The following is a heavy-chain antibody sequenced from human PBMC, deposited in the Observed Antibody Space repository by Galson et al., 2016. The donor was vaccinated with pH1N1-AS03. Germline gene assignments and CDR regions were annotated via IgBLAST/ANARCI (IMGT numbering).Heavy chain of an antibody. J-gene: IGHJ4*02. V-gene: IGHV3-33*01. Sequence: SLRLSCAAPGFSFSSFGMHWVRQAPGKGLEWVAVIWYDGSNKYYADSVKGRFTISRDNTKNTLYLQMNSLRVEDTAVYFCVRGRGYGQYYFDYWGQGTLVTVSS. D-gene: IGHD3-10*01. CDR3: VRGRGYGQYYFDY. CDR1: GFSFSSFG. CDR2: IWYDGSNK.